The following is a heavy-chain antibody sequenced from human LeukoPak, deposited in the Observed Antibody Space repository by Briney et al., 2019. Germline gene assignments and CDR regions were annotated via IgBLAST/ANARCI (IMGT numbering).Heavy chain of an antibody. D-gene: IGHD3-3*01. CDR1: GFTFSNYA. J-gene: IGHJ4*02. CDR3: AKGKGDFWSGHHY. CDR2: ITGGGSST. Sequence: GGSLRLSCAASGFTFSNYAMSWVRQAPGKGLEWVSSITGGGSSTYYADSVKGRFTISRDNSKNTLYLQMSSLRAEDTAVYYCAKGKGDFWSGHHYWGQGTLVTASS. V-gene: IGHV3-23*01.